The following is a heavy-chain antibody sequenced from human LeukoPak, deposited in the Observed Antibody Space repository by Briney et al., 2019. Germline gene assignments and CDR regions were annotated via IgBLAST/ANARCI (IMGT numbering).Heavy chain of an antibody. J-gene: IGHJ4*02. Sequence: GGSLRLSCAASGFTFSSYWMHWVRQAPGKGLVWVSRINSVGSSTSYADSVKGRFTISRDNAKNTLYLQMDSLRAEDTAVYYCARGGGFSYGSLGYWGQGILVTVSS. CDR2: INSVGSST. CDR3: ARGGGFSYGSLGY. V-gene: IGHV3-74*01. D-gene: IGHD5-18*01. CDR1: GFTFSSYW.